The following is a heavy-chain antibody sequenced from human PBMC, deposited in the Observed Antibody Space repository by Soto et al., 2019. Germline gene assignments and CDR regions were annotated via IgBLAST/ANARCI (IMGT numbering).Heavy chain of an antibody. CDR3: ARGRRGYSYGYSGY. D-gene: IGHD5-18*01. Sequence: SETLSLTCTVSGGSVSSGSYYWSWIRQPPGKGLEWIGYIYYSGSTNYNPSLKSRVTISVDTSKNQFSLKLSSVTAADTAVYYCARGRRGYSYGYSGYWGQGTLVTVSS. CDR1: GGSVSSGSYY. CDR2: IYYSGST. J-gene: IGHJ4*02. V-gene: IGHV4-61*01.